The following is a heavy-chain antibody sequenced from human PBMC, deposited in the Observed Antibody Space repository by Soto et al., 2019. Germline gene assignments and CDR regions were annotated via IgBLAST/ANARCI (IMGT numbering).Heavy chain of an antibody. D-gene: IGHD3-3*01. CDR2: ISSSGSTI. Sequence: GGSLRLSCAASGFTFSDYYMSWIRQAPGKGLEWVSYISSSGSTIYYADSVKGRFTISRDNAKNSLYLQMNSLRAEDTAVYYCARSVVTYSDFWSGTPPPYLDVWGKGTTVTVSS. V-gene: IGHV3-11*01. J-gene: IGHJ6*04. CDR3: ARSVVTYSDFWSGTPPPYLDV. CDR1: GFTFSDYY.